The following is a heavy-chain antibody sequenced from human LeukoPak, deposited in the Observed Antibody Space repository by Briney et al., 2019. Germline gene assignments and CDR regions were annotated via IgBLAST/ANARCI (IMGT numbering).Heavy chain of an antibody. CDR1: GGSISSYY. Sequence: SETQSLTCTVSGGSISSYYWSWIRQPPGKGLEWIGYIYYSGSTNYNPSLKSRVTISVDTSKNQFSLKLSSVTAADTAVYYCATRLGYCSGGSCYGRYWYFDLWGRGTLVTVSS. D-gene: IGHD2-15*01. J-gene: IGHJ2*01. CDR2: IYYSGST. V-gene: IGHV4-59*08. CDR3: ATRLGYCSGGSCYGRYWYFDL.